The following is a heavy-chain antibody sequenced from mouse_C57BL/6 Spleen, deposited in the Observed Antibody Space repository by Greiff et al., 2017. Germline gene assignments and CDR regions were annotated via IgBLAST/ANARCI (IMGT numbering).Heavy chain of an antibody. J-gene: IGHJ2*01. D-gene: IGHD2-5*01. CDR3: ARKAIYSNYDGYFDY. V-gene: IGHV1-52*01. CDR1: GYTFTSYW. Sequence: QVQLQQPGAELVKPGASVKMSCKASGYTFTSYWMHWVKQRPIQGLEWIGNIDPSDSETHYNQKFKDKATLTVDKSSSTAYMQLSSLTSEDSAVYYCARKAIYSNYDGYFDYWGQGTTLTVSS. CDR2: IDPSDSET.